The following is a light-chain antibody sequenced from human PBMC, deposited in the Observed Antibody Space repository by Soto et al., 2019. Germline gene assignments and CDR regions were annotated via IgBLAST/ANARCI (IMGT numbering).Light chain of an antibody. J-gene: IGKJ4*01. CDR1: QNINTH. Sequence: EIVLTQSPATLSLSPGERATLSCRASQNINTHLAWYQQRPGQVPRLLIYETSNRATGIPARFSGSGSGTDFTLTISSLEPEDFAVYYGLQRSNWLTGGGGTKVEIK. CDR3: LQRSNWLT. V-gene: IGKV3-11*01. CDR2: ETS.